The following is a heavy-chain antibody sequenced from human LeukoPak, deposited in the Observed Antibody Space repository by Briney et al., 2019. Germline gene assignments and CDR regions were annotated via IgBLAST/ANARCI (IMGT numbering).Heavy chain of an antibody. Sequence: SETLSLTCAVSGYSISSSSYYWGWIRQPPGKGLEWIGSIYYSGSTYYNPSLKSRVTISVDTSKNQFSLKLSSVTAADTAVYYCASGYGSGSWVLENWGQGTLVTVSS. V-gene: IGHV4-39*07. D-gene: IGHD3-10*01. CDR3: ASGYGSGSWVLEN. CDR2: IYYSGST. J-gene: IGHJ4*02. CDR1: GYSISSSSYY.